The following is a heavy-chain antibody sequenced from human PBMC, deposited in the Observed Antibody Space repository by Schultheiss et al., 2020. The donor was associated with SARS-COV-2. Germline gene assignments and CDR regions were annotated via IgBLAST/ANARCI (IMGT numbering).Heavy chain of an antibody. Sequence: GGSLRLSCAASGFTFSSYSMNWVRQAPGKGLEWVSSISSSSSYIYYADSVKGRFTISRDNAKNSLYLQMNSLRAEDTAVYYCARAHGDYGMDVWGQGTTVTVSS. V-gene: IGHV3-21*01. CDR3: ARAHGDYGMDV. CDR1: GFTFSSYS. D-gene: IGHD4-17*01. J-gene: IGHJ6*02. CDR2: ISSSSSYI.